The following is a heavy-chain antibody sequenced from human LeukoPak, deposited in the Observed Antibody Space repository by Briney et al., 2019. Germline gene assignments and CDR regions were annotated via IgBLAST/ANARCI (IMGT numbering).Heavy chain of an antibody. D-gene: IGHD3-22*01. CDR3: ARLDSSGCYYFDY. CDR1: GFTVSSNY. Sequence: GGSLRLSCAASGFTVSSNYMSWVRQAPGKGLEWVSVIYSGGSTYYADSVKGRFTISRDNSKNTLYLQMNSLRAEDTAVYYCARLDSSGCYYFDYWGQGTLVTVSS. V-gene: IGHV3-66*01. J-gene: IGHJ4*02. CDR2: IYSGGST.